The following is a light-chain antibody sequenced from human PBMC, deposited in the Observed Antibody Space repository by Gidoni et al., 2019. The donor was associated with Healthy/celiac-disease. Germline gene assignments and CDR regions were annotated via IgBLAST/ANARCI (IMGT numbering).Light chain of an antibody. CDR3: QQYNGHPFA. CDR1: QSISFW. J-gene: IGKJ1*01. V-gene: IGKV1-5*03. Sequence: DIQVTKSPSTLSASAGDRVTITCRTSQSISFWLAWYRQKPGEAPSLLISPASILQSGVPSRFSGSGSRTEFTLTISNLQPDDFATYFCQQYNGHPFAFGPGTKVEIK. CDR2: PAS.